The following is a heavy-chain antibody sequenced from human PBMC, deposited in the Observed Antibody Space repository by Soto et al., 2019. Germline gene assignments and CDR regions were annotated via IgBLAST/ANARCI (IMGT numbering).Heavy chain of an antibody. V-gene: IGHV4-61*08. CDR1: GGSGRSDGYY. CDR3: ARDRPIRGDYYYYYGMDV. J-gene: IGHJ6*02. CDR2: ISNSGNT. Sequence: PSETLSLTCTVSGGSGRSDGYYWSWIRQPPGKGLEWIGFISNSGNTKFNPSLKSRVIISLDTSKNQFSLRLTSVTAADTAVYYCARDRPIRGDYYYYYGMDVWGQGTTVTVSS.